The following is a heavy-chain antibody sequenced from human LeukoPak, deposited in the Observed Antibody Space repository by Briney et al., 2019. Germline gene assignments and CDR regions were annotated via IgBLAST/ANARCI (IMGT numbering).Heavy chain of an antibody. CDR2: IRHDGSKK. V-gene: IGHV3-30*02. CDR1: GFTLSSFG. Sequence: GGSLRLSCEASGFTLSSFGMHWVRQAPRKGLAGVAFIRHDGSKKYYADSVKGRFTISRDNSKNTLYLQMNSLRAEDTAVYFFAKGSGSSLGIDFWGQGTLVTVSS. CDR3: AKGSGSSLGIDF. D-gene: IGHD5-18*01. J-gene: IGHJ4*02.